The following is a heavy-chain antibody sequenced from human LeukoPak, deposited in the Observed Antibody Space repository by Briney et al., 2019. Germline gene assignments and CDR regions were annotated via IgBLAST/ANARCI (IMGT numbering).Heavy chain of an antibody. Sequence: GRSMRLSCAAYGFTFSSYGMHWDRQAPGKGLEWVAVISYDGSNKYYADSVKGRFTISRDNSKNTLYLQMNSLRAEDTAVYYCAREDHSNYNYWGQGTLVTVSS. CDR3: AREDHSNYNY. D-gene: IGHD4-11*01. V-gene: IGHV3-30*03. J-gene: IGHJ4*02. CDR2: ISYDGSNK. CDR1: GFTFSSYG.